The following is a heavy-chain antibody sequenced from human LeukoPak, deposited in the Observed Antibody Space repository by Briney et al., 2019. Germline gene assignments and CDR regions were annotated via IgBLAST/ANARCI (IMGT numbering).Heavy chain of an antibody. CDR3: ARSPTTDTLTGYSLYYYYMDV. Sequence: GASVKVSCKASGYTFTSYGISWVRQAPGQGLEWMGWISAYNGNTNYAQKLQGRVTMTTDTSTSTTYMELRSLRSDDTAVYYCARSPTTDTLTGYSLYYYYMDVWGKGTTVTVSS. J-gene: IGHJ6*03. CDR2: ISAYNGNT. CDR1: GYTFTSYG. V-gene: IGHV1-18*01. D-gene: IGHD3-9*01.